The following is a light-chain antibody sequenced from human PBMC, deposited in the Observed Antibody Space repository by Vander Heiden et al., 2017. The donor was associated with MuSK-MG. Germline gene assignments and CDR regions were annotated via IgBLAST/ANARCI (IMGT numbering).Light chain of an antibody. CDR2: AAS. Sequence: DIQMTQSPSSLSASVGDRVSITCRASQTISNYLNWYQQQPGKAPKLLIYAASRLQSGVPSRFSGSGSGTDFTLTISSLQPEDFAAYYCQHSDGITNTLGRGTTLDIK. CDR3: QHSDGITNT. CDR1: QTISNY. V-gene: IGKV1-39*01. J-gene: IGKJ2*01.